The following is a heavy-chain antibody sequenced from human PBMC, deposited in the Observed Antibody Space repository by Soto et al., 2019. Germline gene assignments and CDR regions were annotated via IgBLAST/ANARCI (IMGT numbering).Heavy chain of an antibody. J-gene: IGHJ6*02. Sequence: KPSETLSLTCAVSGGSISTSDYSWSWIRQPPGRGLEWLGSIYHTGTTHYIPSLKNRLTMSLDKSKNQFSLDLTSVTAADTALYYCVRERTIFGVAPGGGVDVWGQGTTVTVSS. CDR3: VRERTIFGVAPGGGVDV. V-gene: IGHV4-30-2*01. D-gene: IGHD3-3*01. CDR2: IYHTGTT. CDR1: GGSISTSDYS.